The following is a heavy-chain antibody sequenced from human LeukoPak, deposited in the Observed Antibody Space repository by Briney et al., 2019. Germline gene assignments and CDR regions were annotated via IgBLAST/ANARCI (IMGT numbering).Heavy chain of an antibody. V-gene: IGHV1-46*01. J-gene: IGHJ4*02. D-gene: IGHD3-3*01. CDR3: ARWAGARPGGYYDFWTGPYDY. CDR1: GDTFTNYY. Sequence: GASVKVSCKASGDTFTNYYMHWVRQAPGQGLEWMGIINPTGDSTRYAQKSQGRVTMTRDTSTSTVYMELSSPRSEDTAVYYCARWAGARPGGYYDFWTGPYDYWGQGSLVTVSS. CDR2: INPTGDST.